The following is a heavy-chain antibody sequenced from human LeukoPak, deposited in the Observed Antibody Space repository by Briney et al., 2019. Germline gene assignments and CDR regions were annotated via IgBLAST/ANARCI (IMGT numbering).Heavy chain of an antibody. V-gene: IGHV4-34*01. CDR1: GGSFSGYY. J-gene: IGHJ4*02. Sequence: SETLSLTCAVYGGSFSGYYWSWIRQPPGKGLEWIGEINHSGSTNYNPSLKSRVTISVDTSKNQFSLKLSSVTAADTAVYYCARQKQPVTWKHFDYWGQGTLVTVSS. D-gene: IGHD6-6*01. CDR2: INHSGST. CDR3: ARQKQPVTWKHFDY.